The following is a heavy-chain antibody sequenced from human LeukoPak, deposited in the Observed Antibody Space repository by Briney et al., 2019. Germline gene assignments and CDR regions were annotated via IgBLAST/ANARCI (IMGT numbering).Heavy chain of an antibody. Sequence: GGSLRLSCAASGFTFSSYSMNWVRQAPGKGLEWVSSISDGSSYIYYADSVKGRFTISRDNAKNSLYLHMNSLRAEDTAVYYCAREGGWNLPTLVYWGQGTLVTVSS. J-gene: IGHJ4*02. CDR1: GFTFSSYS. D-gene: IGHD2-15*01. CDR3: AREGGWNLPTLVY. CDR2: ISDGSSYI. V-gene: IGHV3-21*06.